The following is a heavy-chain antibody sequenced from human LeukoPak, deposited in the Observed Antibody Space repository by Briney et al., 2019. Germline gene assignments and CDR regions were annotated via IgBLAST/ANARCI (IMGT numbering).Heavy chain of an antibody. CDR2: ISAYNGNT. Sequence: ASVKVSCKASVYTFTSYGISWVRQAPRQGVEWMGWISAYNGNTNYAQKLQGRVTMTTDTSTSTAYMELRSLRSNDTAVYYCACPGGYGDYRLDYWGQGTLVTVSS. V-gene: IGHV1-18*01. D-gene: IGHD4-17*01. CDR3: ACPGGYGDYRLDY. J-gene: IGHJ4*02. CDR1: VYTFTSYG.